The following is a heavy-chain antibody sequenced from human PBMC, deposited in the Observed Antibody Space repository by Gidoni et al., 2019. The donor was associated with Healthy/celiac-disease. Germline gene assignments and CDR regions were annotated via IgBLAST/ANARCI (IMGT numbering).Heavy chain of an antibody. J-gene: IGHJ4*02. CDR3: ARGPWFGELFEDGY. CDR2: INTNTGNP. D-gene: IGHD3-10*01. CDR1: GYTFTSYA. V-gene: IGHV7-4-1*02. Sequence: QVQLVQSGSELKKPGASVTVSCKASGYTFTSYAMNWVRQAPGQGLEWMGWINTNTGNPTYAQGFTGRFVFALDTSVSTAYLQISSLKAEDTAVYDCARGPWFGELFEDGYWGQGTLVTVSS.